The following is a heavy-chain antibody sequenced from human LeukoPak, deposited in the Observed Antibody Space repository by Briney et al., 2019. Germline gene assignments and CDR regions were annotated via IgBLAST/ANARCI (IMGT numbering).Heavy chain of an antibody. D-gene: IGHD6-13*01. CDR1: GGSISSNY. CDR2: IYSSGST. Sequence: SETLSLTCTVSGGSISSNYWGWIRQPPGKGLEWLGYIYSSGSTTYNPSLESRLTISIDTSKNHFSLKLSSVTAADTAVYYCARVATTIAAAGDYWGQGTLVTVSS. V-gene: IGHV4-59*08. CDR3: ARVATTIAAAGDY. J-gene: IGHJ4*02.